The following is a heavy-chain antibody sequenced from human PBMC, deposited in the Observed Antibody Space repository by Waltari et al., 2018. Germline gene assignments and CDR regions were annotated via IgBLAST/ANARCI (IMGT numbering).Heavy chain of an antibody. Sequence: EVQLVQSGAEVKKPGESLKISCKGSGYSFTSSWIGWVRRMPGEGLGWMVISYTGVSDTRYSPSFQGQATSSADKSISTAYLQWSSLKAADTAMYYCARRDSGSYVGLDYWGQGTLVTVSS. V-gene: IGHV5-51*03. CDR3: ARRDSGSYVGLDY. D-gene: IGHD1-26*01. CDR1: GYSFTSSW. J-gene: IGHJ4*02. CDR2: SYTGVSDT.